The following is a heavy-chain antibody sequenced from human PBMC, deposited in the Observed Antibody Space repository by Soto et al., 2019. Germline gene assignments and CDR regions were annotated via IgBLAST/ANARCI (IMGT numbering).Heavy chain of an antibody. CDR3: VRDRTVFRSSTCCPFHYYYYYGMDV. V-gene: IGHV4-59*01. J-gene: IGHJ6*02. Sequence: SETLSLTCTVSGGSISSYYWSWIRQPPGKGLEWIGYLYYSGSTNYNPSLKSRVTISVDTSKNQFSLKLSSVTAADTAVYYCVRDRTVFRSSTCCPFHYYYYYGMDVWGQGTTVTVSS. CDR1: GGSISSYY. D-gene: IGHD2-2*01. CDR2: LYYSGST.